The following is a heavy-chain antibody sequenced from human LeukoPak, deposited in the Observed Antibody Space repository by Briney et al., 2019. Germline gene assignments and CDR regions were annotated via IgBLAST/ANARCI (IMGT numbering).Heavy chain of an antibody. CDR2: IYYSGST. CDR1: GGSIRSSYYY. D-gene: IGHD6-13*01. CDR3: ASSPWYSSSWYGNWFDP. V-gene: IGHV4-61*05. Sequence: SETLSLTCTVSGGSIRSSYYYWGWIRQPPGKGLEWIGYIYYSGSTNYNPSLKSRVTISVDTSKNQFSLKLSSVTAADTAVYYCASSPWYSSSWYGNWFDPWGQGTLVTVSS. J-gene: IGHJ5*02.